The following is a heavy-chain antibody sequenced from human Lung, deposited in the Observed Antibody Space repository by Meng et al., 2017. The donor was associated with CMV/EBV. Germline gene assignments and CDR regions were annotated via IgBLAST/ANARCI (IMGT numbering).Heavy chain of an antibody. CDR1: VFSLSTDGMR. CDR3: ARLVSITGSYLGIDF. D-gene: IGHD1-26*01. CDR2: IDWDDDK. J-gene: IGHJ4*02. V-gene: IGHV2-70*04. Sequence: SGPXLVTPTQTLTLTCSFSVFSLSTDGMRVSWIRQSPGKAPEWLARIDWDDDKFYSTSLKTRLTISKDPSKNQVVLTMTNMDPLDTATYYCARLVSITGSYLGIDFWXQGTLVTVSS.